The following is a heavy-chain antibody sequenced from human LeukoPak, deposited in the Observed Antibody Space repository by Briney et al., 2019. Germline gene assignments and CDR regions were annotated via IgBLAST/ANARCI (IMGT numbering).Heavy chain of an antibody. CDR2: MNPNTGNT. CDR3: ARDIRGSRWFEP. J-gene: IGHJ5*02. CDR1: GYTFTSYG. V-gene: IGHV1-8*02. Sequence: ASVKVSCKASGYTFTSYGISWVRQAPGQGLEWIGWMNPNTGNTGYAQRFQGRVTMTRDTSINTAYMELSSLTSEDTAVYYCARDIRGSRWFEPWGQGTLVTVSS.